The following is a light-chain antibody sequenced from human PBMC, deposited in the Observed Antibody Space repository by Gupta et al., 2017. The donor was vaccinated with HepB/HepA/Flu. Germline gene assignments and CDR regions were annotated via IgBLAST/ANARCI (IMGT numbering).Light chain of an antibody. J-gene: IGKJ1*01. V-gene: IGKV3-11*01. CDR1: QSVSSY. CDR2: DAS. CDR3: QQRSNWPPWT. Sequence: EIVLTQSPATLSLSPGERATLSCRASQSVSSYLAWYQQKPGQAPRLLIYDASNRDTGIPARFSGSGYGTDFTLTISSREPEDFGVYYCQQRSNWPPWTFGQGTKVEIK.